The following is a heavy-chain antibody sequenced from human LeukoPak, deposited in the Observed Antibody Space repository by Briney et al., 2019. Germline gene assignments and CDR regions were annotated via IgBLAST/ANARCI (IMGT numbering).Heavy chain of an antibody. CDR3: ASRSGSGGRAFDY. J-gene: IGHJ4*02. D-gene: IGHD2-15*01. Sequence: PGGSLRLSCAASGFTFSSYSMNWVRQAPGKGLEWVSSISSSSSYIYYADSVKGRFTISRDNAKNSLYLQMNSLRAEDTAVYYCASRSGSGGRAFDYWGQGTLVTVSS. CDR2: ISSSSSYI. CDR1: GFTFSSYS. V-gene: IGHV3-21*01.